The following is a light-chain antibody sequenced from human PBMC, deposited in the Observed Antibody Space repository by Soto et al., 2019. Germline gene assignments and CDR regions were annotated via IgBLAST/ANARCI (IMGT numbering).Light chain of an antibody. V-gene: IGLV2-14*01. J-gene: IGLJ1*01. CDR2: DVS. CDR1: SSDVGGYNY. CDR3: SSYTSSSTYV. Sequence: QSALTQPASVSGSPGQSITISCTGTSSDVGGYNYVSWYQQHPGKAPKLMIYDVSNRPSGVSNRFSGSKSGNTASLTISGLQAEDEADYSCSSYTSSSTYVFGTMTKVTDL.